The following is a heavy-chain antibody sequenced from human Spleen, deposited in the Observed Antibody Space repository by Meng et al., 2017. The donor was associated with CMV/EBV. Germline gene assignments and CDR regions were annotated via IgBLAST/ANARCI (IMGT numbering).Heavy chain of an antibody. CDR2: ISSSGSTI. J-gene: IGHJ4*02. D-gene: IGHD3-22*01. V-gene: IGHV3-48*03. CDR3: ARVPWLH. Sequence: GESLKISCAASGFTFSSYEMNWVRQAPGKGLEWVAYISSSGSTIHYADSVKGRVTISRDNAETSMYLQMNSLRDEDTAFYYCARVPWLHWGQGTLVTVSS. CDR1: GFTFSSYE.